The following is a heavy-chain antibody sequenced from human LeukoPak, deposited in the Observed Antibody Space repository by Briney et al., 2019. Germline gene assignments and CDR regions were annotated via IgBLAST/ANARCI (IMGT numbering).Heavy chain of an antibody. Sequence: ASVKVSCKASGYTFTGYYLHWVRQAPGQGLEWMGWINPNNGDTNFAQKLQGRVTMTRDTSISTVYMELSRLGSDDTAVYYCAKEGSSGWVPNYWGQGTLVTVSS. D-gene: IGHD6-19*01. CDR3: AKEGSSGWVPNY. CDR2: INPNNGDT. V-gene: IGHV1-2*02. J-gene: IGHJ4*02. CDR1: GYTFTGYY.